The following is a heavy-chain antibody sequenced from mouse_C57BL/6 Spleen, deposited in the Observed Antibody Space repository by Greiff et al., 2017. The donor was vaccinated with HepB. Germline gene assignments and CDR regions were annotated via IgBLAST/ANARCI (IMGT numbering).Heavy chain of an antibody. CDR3: ARDDYDGWFAY. D-gene: IGHD2-4*01. CDR2: INYDGSST. J-gene: IGHJ3*01. V-gene: IGHV5-16*01. Sequence: EVQLVESEGGLVQPGSSMKLSCTASGFTFSDYYMAWVRQVPEKGLEWVANINYDGSSTYYLDSLKSRFIISRDNAKNILYLQMSSLKSEDTATYYCARDDYDGWFAYWGQGTLVTVSA. CDR1: GFTFSDYY.